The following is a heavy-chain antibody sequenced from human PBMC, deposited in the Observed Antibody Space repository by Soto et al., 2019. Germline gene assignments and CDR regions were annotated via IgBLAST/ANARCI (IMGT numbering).Heavy chain of an antibody. Sequence: PGGSLRLSCAASGFTFSSYAMSWVRQAPGKGLEWVSAISGSGGSTYYADSVKGRFTISRDNSKNTLYLQMNSLRAEDTAVYYCAKDLTGVVVVAANDYWGQGTLVTVSS. J-gene: IGHJ4*02. CDR1: GFTFSSYA. V-gene: IGHV3-23*01. CDR3: AKDLTGVVVVAANDY. CDR2: ISGSGGST. D-gene: IGHD2-15*01.